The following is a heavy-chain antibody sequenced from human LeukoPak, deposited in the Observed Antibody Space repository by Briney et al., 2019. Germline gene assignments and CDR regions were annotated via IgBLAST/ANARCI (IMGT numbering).Heavy chain of an antibody. CDR1: EFTFSTYW. CDR3: GRFGYEAAVDY. V-gene: IGHV3-7*01. Sequence: PGGSLRLSCAASEFTFSTYWMTWVRQAPGKGLEWVANIEPPGSETYYVDPVKGRFTISRDNAKNLLYLQMNSPRAEDTAVYYCGRFGYEAAVDYWGQGTLVTVSS. CDR2: IEPPGSET. D-gene: IGHD6-13*01. J-gene: IGHJ4*02.